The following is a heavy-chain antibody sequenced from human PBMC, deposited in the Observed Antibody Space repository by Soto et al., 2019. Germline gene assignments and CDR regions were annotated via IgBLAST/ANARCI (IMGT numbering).Heavy chain of an antibody. CDR3: ARISSGWAPTGFDY. V-gene: IGHV4-59*08. J-gene: IGHJ4*02. CDR2: IYYSGST. Sequence: PSETLSLTCTVSGGSISSYYWSWIRQPPGKGLEWIGYIYYSGSTNYNPSLKSRVTISVDTSKNQFSLKLSSVTAADTAVYYCARISSGWAPTGFDYWGQGTLVTVSS. D-gene: IGHD6-19*01. CDR1: GGSISSYY.